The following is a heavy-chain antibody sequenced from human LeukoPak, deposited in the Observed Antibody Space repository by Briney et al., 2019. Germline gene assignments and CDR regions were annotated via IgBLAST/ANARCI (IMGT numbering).Heavy chain of an antibody. CDR1: GFTFPSYE. CDR2: ISSIVSNI. D-gene: IGHD2-15*01. V-gene: IGHV3-48*03. CDR3: ARGGYCSGGTCYSLNAFDI. J-gene: IGHJ3*02. Sequence: GGSLRLSCVASGFTFPSYEMNWVRQAPGRGLEWVSYISSIVSNIYYADSVKGRFTISRDNAKNSLYLQMNSLRAEDTAVYYCARGGYCSGGTCYSLNAFDIWGQGTMVTVSS.